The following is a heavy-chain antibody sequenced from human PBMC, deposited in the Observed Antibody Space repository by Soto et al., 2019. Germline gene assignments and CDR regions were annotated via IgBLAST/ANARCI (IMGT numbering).Heavy chain of an antibody. Sequence: SQTLSLTCAISGDSVSSNSAAWNWIRQSPSRGLEWLGRTYYRSKWYNDYAVSVKSRITINPDTSKNQFSLQLNSVTPEDAAVYYCARDAARNYYYYYGMDVWGQGATVTVSS. V-gene: IGHV6-1*01. CDR1: GDSVSSNSAA. CDR2: TYYRSKWYN. J-gene: IGHJ6*02. CDR3: ARDAARNYYYYYGMDV. D-gene: IGHD6-6*01.